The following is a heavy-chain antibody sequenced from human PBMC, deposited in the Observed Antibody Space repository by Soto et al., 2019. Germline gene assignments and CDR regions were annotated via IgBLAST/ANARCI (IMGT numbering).Heavy chain of an antibody. D-gene: IGHD6-6*01. CDR2: IYYSGST. CDR1: GGSISSYY. J-gene: IGHJ6*02. V-gene: IGHV4-59*01. CDR3: ARDQGVFGSSAPRGEYYGMDV. Sequence: SETLSLTCTVSGGSISSYYWSWIRRPPGKGLEWIGYIYYSGSTNYNPSLKSRVTISVDTSKNQFSLKLSSVTAADTAVYYCARDQGVFGSSAPRGEYYGMDVWGQGTTVTVYS.